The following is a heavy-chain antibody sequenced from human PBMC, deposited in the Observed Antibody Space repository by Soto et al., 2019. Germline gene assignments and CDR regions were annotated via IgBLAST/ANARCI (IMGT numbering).Heavy chain of an antibody. CDR3: ARDVAQSWIGYYGMDV. V-gene: IGHV3-48*02. D-gene: IGHD6-13*01. CDR1: GFTFSSYS. CDR2: ISSSSSTI. Sequence: GGSLRLSCAASGFTFSSYSMNWVRQAPGKGLEWVSYISSSSSTIYYADSVKGRFTISRDNAKNSLYLQMNSLRDEDTAVYYCARDVAQSWIGYYGMDVWGQGTTVTVSS. J-gene: IGHJ6*02.